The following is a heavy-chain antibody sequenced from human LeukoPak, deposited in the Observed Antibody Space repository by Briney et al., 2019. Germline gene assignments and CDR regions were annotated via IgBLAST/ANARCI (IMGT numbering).Heavy chain of an antibody. CDR1: GFTVSSNY. CDR2: IYSGGST. D-gene: IGHD1-26*01. V-gene: IGHV3-53*01. J-gene: IGHJ2*01. CDR3: ARDRVGATYWYFDL. Sequence: GGSLRLSCAASGFTVSSNYMSWVRQAPGKGLEWVSVIYSGGSTYYADSVKGRFTISRDNSKNTLYLQMNRLRAEDTAVYYCARDRVGATYWYFDLWGRGTLVTVSS.